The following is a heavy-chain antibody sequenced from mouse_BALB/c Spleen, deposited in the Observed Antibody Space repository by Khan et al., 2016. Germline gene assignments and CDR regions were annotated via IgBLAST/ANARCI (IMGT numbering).Heavy chain of an antibody. CDR2: ISYSGST. V-gene: IGHV3-2*02. D-gene: IGHD1-1*01. J-gene: IGHJ1*01. Sequence: EVQLQESGPGLVKPSQSLSLTCTVTGYSITSDYAWNWIRQFPGNKLEWMGYISYSGSTSYNPSLKSRISITRDTSKNQFFLQLNSVTTKDTATYYCARFYYGSSDWYFDVWGAGTTVTVSS. CDR1: GYSITSDYA. CDR3: ARFYYGSSDWYFDV.